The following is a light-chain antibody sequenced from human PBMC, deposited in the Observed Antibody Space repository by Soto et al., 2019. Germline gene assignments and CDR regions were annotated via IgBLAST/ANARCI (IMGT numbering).Light chain of an antibody. CDR1: QNISVW. V-gene: IGKV1-5*01. CDR3: QQYDSSSPT. Sequence: DIQMTQSPSTLSASVGDGVTITCRASQNISVWLAWYQQRPGKDPKSLIYDASNLETGVSSRFSGSGSGTEFTLTIRSLQPDDFATYYCQQYDSSSPTFGQGTKLEIK. CDR2: DAS. J-gene: IGKJ2*01.